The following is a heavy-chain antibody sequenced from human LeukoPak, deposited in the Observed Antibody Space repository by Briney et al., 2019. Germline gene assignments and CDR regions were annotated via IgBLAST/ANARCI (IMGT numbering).Heavy chain of an antibody. Sequence: SETLSLTCTVSGGSISRGNYYWSWIRQPAGKGLEWIGRVYTSGSTNYNPSLKSRVSISLDTSNNQFSLKLTSVTAADTAVYYCARGDYGGNPAGHYFYYYMDVWGKGTTVTVSS. J-gene: IGHJ6*03. CDR3: ARGDYGGNPAGHYFYYYMDV. CDR1: GGSISRGNYY. D-gene: IGHD4-23*01. V-gene: IGHV4-61*02. CDR2: VYTSGST.